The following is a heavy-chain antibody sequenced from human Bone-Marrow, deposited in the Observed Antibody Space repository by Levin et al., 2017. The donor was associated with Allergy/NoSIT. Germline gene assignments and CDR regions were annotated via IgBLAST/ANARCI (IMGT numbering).Heavy chain of an antibody. CDR2: ISSSSSYI. J-gene: IGHJ4*02. V-gene: IGHV3-21*01. D-gene: IGHD1-26*01. Sequence: CAASGFTFSSYSMNWVRQAPGKGLEWVSSISSSSSYIYYADSVKGRFTISRDNAKNSLYLQMNSLRAEDTAVYYCAANGKGATQGFDYWGQGTLVTVSS. CDR1: GFTFSSYS. CDR3: AANGKGATQGFDY.